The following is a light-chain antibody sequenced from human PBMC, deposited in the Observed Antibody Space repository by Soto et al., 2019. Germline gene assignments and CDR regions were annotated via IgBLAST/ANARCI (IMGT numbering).Light chain of an antibody. CDR1: QSVSSSY. CDR3: QQCGSSPS. Sequence: EFVLTQSPGTLSLSPGERATLSCRASQSVSSSYLAWYQQKPGQAPRLLIYDTSSRATGIPDRFSGSGSGTDFTLAINRLEPEDFAVYYCQQCGSSPSFGQGTKVELK. J-gene: IGKJ1*01. V-gene: IGKV3-20*01. CDR2: DTS.